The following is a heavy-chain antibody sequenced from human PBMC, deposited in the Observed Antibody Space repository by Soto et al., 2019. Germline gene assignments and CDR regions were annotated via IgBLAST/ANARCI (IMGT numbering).Heavy chain of an antibody. D-gene: IGHD2-15*01. CDR1: GYTLTELS. CDR3: ATLPPRAYCSGGSCYFGYFDY. CDR2: FDPEDGET. J-gene: IGHJ4*02. V-gene: IGHV1-24*01. Sequence: ASVKVSCKVSGYTLTELSMHWVRQAPGKGLEWMGGFDPEDGETIYAQKFQGRVTMTEDTSTDTAYMELSSLRSEDTAVYYCATLPPRAYCSGGSCYFGYFDYWGQGTLVTVSS.